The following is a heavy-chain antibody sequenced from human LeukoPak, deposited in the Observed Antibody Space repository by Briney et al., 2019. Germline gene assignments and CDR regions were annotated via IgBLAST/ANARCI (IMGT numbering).Heavy chain of an antibody. CDR1: GGSISSSTYS. CDR2: IYYSGST. CDR3: AVDCSSTTCYDY. Sequence: PSETLSLTCTVSGGSISSSTYSWGWIRQPPGEGLEWIGSIYYSGSTYYNPSLKSRVTISVDTSKNQFSLKLSSVTAADTAVYYCAVDCSSTTCYDYWGQGTLVTVSS. J-gene: IGHJ4*02. D-gene: IGHD2-2*01. V-gene: IGHV4-39*01.